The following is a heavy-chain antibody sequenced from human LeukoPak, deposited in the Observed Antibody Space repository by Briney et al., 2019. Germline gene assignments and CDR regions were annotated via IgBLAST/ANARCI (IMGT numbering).Heavy chain of an antibody. Sequence: PGGSLRLSCAASGFSFSGSAMHWVRQASGKGLEWVGRIRSKANNYATAYAASVEGRFIISRDDSKNTAYLQMNSLKTEDTAVYYCTASGYDYRVDYWGQGTLVTVSS. J-gene: IGHJ4*02. V-gene: IGHV3-73*01. CDR1: GFSFSGSA. CDR2: IRSKANNYAT. D-gene: IGHD5-12*01. CDR3: TASGYDYRVDY.